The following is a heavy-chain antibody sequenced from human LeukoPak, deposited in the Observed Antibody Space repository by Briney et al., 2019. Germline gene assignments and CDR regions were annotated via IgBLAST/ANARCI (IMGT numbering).Heavy chain of an antibody. CDR2: IKQDGSEK. V-gene: IGHV3-7*03. D-gene: IGHD1-1*01. J-gene: IGHJ6*02. Sequence: GTLSLTCAVSGGSISSSNWWSWVRQAPGKGLEWVANIKQDGSEKYYVDSVKGRFTISRDNAKNSLYLQMNSLRAEDTAVYYCARDDWNYYYYGMDVWGQGTTVTVSS. CDR3: ARDDWNYYYYGMDV. CDR1: GGSISSSNW.